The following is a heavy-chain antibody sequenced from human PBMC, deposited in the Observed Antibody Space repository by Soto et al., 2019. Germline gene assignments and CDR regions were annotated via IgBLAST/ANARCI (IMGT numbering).Heavy chain of an antibody. V-gene: IGHV3-48*01. J-gene: IGHJ4*02. Sequence: PGGSLRLSCASSGFTFSSYSMSWVRQAPGKGLEWVSYISSSSTTIFYADSVKGRFTISRDNAKNSLYLQMNSLRAEDTAVYYCARIGMLDYWGQGVLVTVSS. D-gene: IGHD2-8*01. CDR2: ISSSSTTI. CDR3: ARIGMLDY. CDR1: GFTFSSYS.